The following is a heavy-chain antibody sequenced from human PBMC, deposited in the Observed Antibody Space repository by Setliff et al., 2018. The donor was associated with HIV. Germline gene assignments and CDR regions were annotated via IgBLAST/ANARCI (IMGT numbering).Heavy chain of an antibody. V-gene: IGHV3-48*01. CDR2: ISSSSSTI. CDR1: GFTFSSYS. J-gene: IGHJ4*02. CDR3: ARDMTYHFGAGSYLSTNQHDY. Sequence: GGSLRLSCAASGFTFSSYSMNWVRQAPGKGLEWVSYISSSSSTIYYADSVKGRFTISRDNAKNSLYLQMNSLRAEDTAVYYCARDMTYHFGAGSYLSTNQHDYWGQGTLVTVSS. D-gene: IGHD3-10*01.